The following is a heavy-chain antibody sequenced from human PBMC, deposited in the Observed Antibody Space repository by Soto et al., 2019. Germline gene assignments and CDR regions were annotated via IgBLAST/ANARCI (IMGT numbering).Heavy chain of an antibody. V-gene: IGHV1-2*04. CDR2: INPNSGGT. CDR3: VRANWDWYFDL. J-gene: IGHJ2*01. CDR1: GYTFTGYY. Sequence: ASVKVSCKASGYTFTGYYMHWVRQAPGQGLEWMGWINPNSGGTNYAQKFQGWVTMTRDTSISTAYMELSRLRSDDTAVYYCVRANWDWYFDLWGRGTLVTVSS. D-gene: IGHD1-1*01.